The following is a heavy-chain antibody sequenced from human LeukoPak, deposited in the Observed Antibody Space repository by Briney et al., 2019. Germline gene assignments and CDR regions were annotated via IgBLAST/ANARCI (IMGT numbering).Heavy chain of an antibody. CDR3: ARVIHSLDTRGRYYYYGMDV. CDR1: GGSISSYH. J-gene: IGHJ6*02. V-gene: IGHV4-59*01. D-gene: IGHD2-15*01. CDR2: IYYSGST. Sequence: SETLSLTCTVSGGSISSYHWSWLRQPPGKGLEWIGYIYYSGSTNYNPSLKSRVTISVDTSKNQFSLKLSSVTAADTAVYYCARVIHSLDTRGRYYYYGMDVWGQGTTVTVSS.